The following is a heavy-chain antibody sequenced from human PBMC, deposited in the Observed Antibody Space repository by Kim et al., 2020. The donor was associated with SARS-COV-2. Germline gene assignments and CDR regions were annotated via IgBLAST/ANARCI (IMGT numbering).Heavy chain of an antibody. J-gene: IGHJ3*02. Sequence: TNPPPSLNRRVTISVAPSKNQFSLKLSSVTAADTAVYYCARVPTGDAFDIWGQGTMVTVSS. CDR2: T. V-gene: IGHV4-59*01. CDR3: ARVPTGDAFDI. D-gene: IGHD3-9*01.